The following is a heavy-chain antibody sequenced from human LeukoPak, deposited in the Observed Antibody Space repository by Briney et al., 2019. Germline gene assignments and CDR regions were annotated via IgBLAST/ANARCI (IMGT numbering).Heavy chain of an antibody. V-gene: IGHV3-30-3*01. D-gene: IGHD3-9*01. CDR2: ISYDGSNK. CDR3: ARDDGYFDWLVYYYGMDV. Sequence: GGSLRLSCAASGFTFSSYAMHWVRQAPGKGLEWVAVISYDGSNKYYADSVKGRFTISRDNSKNTLYLQMNSLGAEDTAVYYCARDDGYFDWLVYYYGMDVWGQGTTVTVSS. J-gene: IGHJ6*02. CDR1: GFTFSSYA.